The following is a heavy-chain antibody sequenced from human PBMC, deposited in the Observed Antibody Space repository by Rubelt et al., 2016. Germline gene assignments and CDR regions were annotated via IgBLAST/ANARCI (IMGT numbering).Heavy chain of an antibody. CDR1: GGSISSSSYY. V-gene: IGHV4-61*01. D-gene: IGHD1-26*01. Sequence: QLQLQESGPGLVKPSETLSLTCTVSGGSISSSSYYWSWIRQPPGKGLAWSGYSYYSGSTNYTTSLKSGVPISVDTLTSQFALKVRSVTGADTAVYYCARDGAVGATRFDAFDIWGQGTMVTVSS. J-gene: IGHJ3*02. CDR3: ARDGAVGATRFDAFDI. CDR2: SYYSGST.